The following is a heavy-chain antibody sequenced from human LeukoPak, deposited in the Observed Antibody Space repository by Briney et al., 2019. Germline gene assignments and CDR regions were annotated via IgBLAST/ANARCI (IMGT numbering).Heavy chain of an antibody. D-gene: IGHD2-15*01. Sequence: GGSLRLSCAASGFTVSGNYMSWVRQAPGKGLEWVSAISGSGGSTYYADSVKGRFTISRDNSKNTLYLQMNSLRAEDTAVYYCAKAGRIVVVVAATHWGQGTLVTVSS. CDR2: ISGSGGST. CDR1: GFTVSGNY. CDR3: AKAGRIVVVVAATH. V-gene: IGHV3-23*01. J-gene: IGHJ4*02.